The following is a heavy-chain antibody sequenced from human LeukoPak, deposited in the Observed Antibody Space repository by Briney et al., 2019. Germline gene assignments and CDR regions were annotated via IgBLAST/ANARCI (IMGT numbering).Heavy chain of an antibody. CDR3: ARASIGYCSSTSCYPYYYYYYMDV. Sequence: SETLSLTCTVSGGSISSYYWSWIRQPPGKGLEWIGYIYYSGSTNYNPSLKSRVTISVDTSKNQFSLKLSSVTAADTAVYYCARASIGYCSSTSCYPYYYYYYMDVWGKGTTVTVSS. D-gene: IGHD2-2*01. CDR1: GGSISSYY. V-gene: IGHV4-59*01. CDR2: IYYSGST. J-gene: IGHJ6*03.